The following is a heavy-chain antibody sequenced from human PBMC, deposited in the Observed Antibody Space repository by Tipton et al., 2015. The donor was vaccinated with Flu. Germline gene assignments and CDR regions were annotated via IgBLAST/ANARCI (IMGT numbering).Heavy chain of an antibody. V-gene: IGHV4-31*03. J-gene: IGHJ5*02. Sequence: TLSLTCTVSGDSLSSGDYHWSWIRQHPGKGLEWIGYIYHSGSTYYIPSLKSRLTISVDTSKNQFSLKLSSVTAADTAVYFCARKMAAVAPFDPWGPGTLVTVSS. D-gene: IGHD5-24*01. CDR2: IYHSGST. CDR3: ARKMAAVAPFDP. CDR1: GDSLSSGDYH.